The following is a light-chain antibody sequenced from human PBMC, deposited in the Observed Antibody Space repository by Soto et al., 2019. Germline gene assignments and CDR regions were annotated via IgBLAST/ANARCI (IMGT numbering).Light chain of an antibody. J-gene: IGKJ1*01. CDR2: KAS. CDR1: QTISSW. CDR3: QQYNSYSQT. Sequence: DIQMTQTPYPPAAFLRDRVTIPFRASQTISSWLAWYQQKPGKAPKLLIYKASSLESGVPSRFSGSGSGTEFTLTISSLQPDDFATYYCQQYNSYSQTFGQGTKVDIK. V-gene: IGKV1-5*03.